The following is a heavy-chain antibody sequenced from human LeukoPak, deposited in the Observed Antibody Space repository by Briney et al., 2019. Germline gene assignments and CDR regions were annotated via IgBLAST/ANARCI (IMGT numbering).Heavy chain of an antibody. J-gene: IGHJ5*02. Sequence: GGSLRLSCAASGFTFSDYYMSWIRQAPGKGLEWVSYISSSSSYTNYADSVKGRFTISRDDAKNSLYLQMNSLRAEDTAVYHCARDGRSGPNWFDPWGQGTLVTVSS. CDR3: ARDGRSGPNWFDP. CDR1: GFTFSDYY. CDR2: ISSSSSYT. D-gene: IGHD7-27*01. V-gene: IGHV3-11*06.